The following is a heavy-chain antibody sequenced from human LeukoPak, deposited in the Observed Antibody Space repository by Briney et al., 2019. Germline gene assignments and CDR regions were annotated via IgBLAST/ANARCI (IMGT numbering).Heavy chain of an antibody. Sequence: INXSGSANYNPSLNSRVTVSVDTSKNQISLKLSSVTAADTAVYYCARQYYDFWSGYYSYYYGMDVWGQGTPATVSS. D-gene: IGHD3-3*01. CDR3: ARQYYDFWSGYYSYYYGMDV. V-gene: IGHV4-34*01. J-gene: IGHJ6*02. CDR2: INXSGSA.